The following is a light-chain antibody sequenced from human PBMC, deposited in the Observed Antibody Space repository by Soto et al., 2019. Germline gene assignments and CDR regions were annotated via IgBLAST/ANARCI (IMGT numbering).Light chain of an antibody. J-gene: IGLJ2*01. Sequence: QCALTQPPSASGCPGQSVTISCAGTSSDVGGYKYVSWYQQHPGKAPKLIIYEVSERPSGVPNRFSGYKSANTASLTVSGLQAEDEADYYCSSYAGGNKLLFGGGTQVTVL. CDR2: EVS. V-gene: IGLV2-8*01. CDR3: SSYAGGNKLL. CDR1: SSDVGGYKY.